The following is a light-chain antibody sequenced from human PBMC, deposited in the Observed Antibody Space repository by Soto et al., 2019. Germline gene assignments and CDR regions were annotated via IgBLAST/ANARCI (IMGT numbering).Light chain of an antibody. CDR1: QSTSSY. J-gene: IGKJ1*01. CDR2: QAS. V-gene: IGKV1-5*03. CDR3: QQYSSHST. Sequence: DIQMTQSPSTLSASLGDRVTITCRASQSTSSYLACYQQKPGKATNLLIYQASSLENGVPSRFSGSGSGTEFSLTISILQPDVFATYYCQQYSSHSTFGQGTKVDIK.